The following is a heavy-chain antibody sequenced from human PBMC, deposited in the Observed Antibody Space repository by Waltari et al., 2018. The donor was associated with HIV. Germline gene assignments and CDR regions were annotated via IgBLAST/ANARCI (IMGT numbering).Heavy chain of an antibody. CDR3: VKSNNSAWHNFVD. CDR1: GFTFSGFP. Sequence: QVHLVESGGGVGKPGQSLGLSCAASGFTFSGFPMHWVRQVPGKGLEWVATISSDESNKFCADSLRGRCNISRDNSKNTLYLHMSSLRPEDTSVYYCVKSNNSAWHNFVDWGQGTLVTVSS. D-gene: IGHD3-22*01. V-gene: IGHV3-30-3*02. J-gene: IGHJ4*02. CDR2: ISSDESNK.